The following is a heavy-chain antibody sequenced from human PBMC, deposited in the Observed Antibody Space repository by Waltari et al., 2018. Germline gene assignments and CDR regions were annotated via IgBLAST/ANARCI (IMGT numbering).Heavy chain of an antibody. V-gene: IGHV3-33*01. CDR1: GFTFSSYG. Sequence: QVQLVESGGGVVPPGRSLSLSCAASGFTFSSYGMHGVRQAPGKGLGLVAVIWDDGGKKYYADSVKGRFTISRDNSKNTLYLQMNSLRAEDTAVYYCARGQIAVADDPTAYFRYYYYGMDVWGQGTTVTVSS. D-gene: IGHD6-19*01. J-gene: IGHJ6*02. CDR2: IWDDGGKK. CDR3: ARGQIAVADDPTAYFRYYYYGMDV.